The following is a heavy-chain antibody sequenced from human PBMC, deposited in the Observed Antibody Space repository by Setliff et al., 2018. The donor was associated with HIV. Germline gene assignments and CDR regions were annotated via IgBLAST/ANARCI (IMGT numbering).Heavy chain of an antibody. V-gene: IGHV4-30-4*08. Sequence: SETLSLTCTVSGGSISSANYYWSWIRQPPGKGLEWIGYIYYSGSTYYNPSLKSRVTISVDTSKNQFSLKLRSVTAADTAVYWCAREDSSYHYFDSWGQGMLVTVS. D-gene: IGHD3-22*01. CDR2: IYYSGST. CDR1: GGSISSANYY. CDR3: AREDSSYHYFDS. J-gene: IGHJ4*02.